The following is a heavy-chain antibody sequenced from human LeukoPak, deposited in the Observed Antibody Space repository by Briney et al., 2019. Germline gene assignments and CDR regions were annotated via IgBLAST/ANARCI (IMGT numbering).Heavy chain of an antibody. CDR1: GFTISSDW. J-gene: IGHJ3*02. Sequence: GSLRLSCAASGFTISSDWMSWVRQAPGKGLEWVANIKKDGSGKYYEDSVKGRFTISRVNASNSLFLHMHSLRAAAPAVYYCATRQTTSGRYGNAFDIWGQGTMVTVSS. V-gene: IGHV3-7*01. CDR3: ATRQTTSGRYGNAFDI. CDR2: IKKDGSGK. D-gene: IGHD6-19*01.